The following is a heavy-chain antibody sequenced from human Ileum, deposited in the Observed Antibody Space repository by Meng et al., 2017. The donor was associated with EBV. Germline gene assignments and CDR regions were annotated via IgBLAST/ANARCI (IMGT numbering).Heavy chain of an antibody. V-gene: IGHV4-39*01. CDR2: IYYSGRT. J-gene: IGHJ5*02. CDR3: ARPIAAAGWFDP. Sequence: QLQLQESGPVLVKPSETLSLTCTVSGGPINSSSYYWGWIRQPPGKGLEWIGSIYYSGRTYYNPSLKSRVTISVDTSKNQFSLKLSSVTAADTAVYYCARPIAAAGWFDPWGQGTLVTVSS. CDR1: GGPINSSSYY. D-gene: IGHD6-13*01.